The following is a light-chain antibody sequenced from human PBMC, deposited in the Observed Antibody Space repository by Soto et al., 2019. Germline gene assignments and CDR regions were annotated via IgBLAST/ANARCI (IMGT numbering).Light chain of an antibody. V-gene: IGKV1-39*01. CDR3: QQSHSSPHT. CDR1: QGISNY. Sequence: DIQMTQLPTSLSASVGDRVILTCRASQGISNYLNWYRQRPGKAPELLIYATTGLHTGVPSRISGSGSETEFTLIINSLQPEDSATYYCQQSHSSPHTFGPGTKVEMK. CDR2: ATT. J-gene: IGKJ2*01.